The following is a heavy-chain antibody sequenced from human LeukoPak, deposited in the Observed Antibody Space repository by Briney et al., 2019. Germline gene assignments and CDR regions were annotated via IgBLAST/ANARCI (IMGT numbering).Heavy chain of an antibody. CDR1: GFTFSSYG. J-gene: IGHJ4*02. Sequence: PGGSLRLSCAASGFTFSSYGMHWVRQAPGKGLEWVAVIWYDGSKKYYADSVKGRFTISRDNSKNTLYLQMNSLRAEDTAVYYCARDNSIAARKYDYWGQGTLVTVSS. V-gene: IGHV3-33*01. CDR2: IWYDGSKK. CDR3: ARDNSIAARKYDY. D-gene: IGHD6-6*01.